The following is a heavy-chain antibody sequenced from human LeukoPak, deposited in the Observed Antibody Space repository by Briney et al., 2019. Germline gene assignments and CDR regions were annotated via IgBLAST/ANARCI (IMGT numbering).Heavy chain of an antibody. V-gene: IGHV3-48*04. CDR1: GFTFSSYA. J-gene: IGHJ4*02. Sequence: GGSLRLSCAASGFTFSSYAMSWVRQAPGKGLEWVSYISSSGSTIYYADSVKGRFTISRDNAKNSLYLQMNSLRAEDTAVYYCARDALPLWFGERFDYWGQGTLVTVSS. CDR2: ISSSGSTI. CDR3: ARDALPLWFGERFDY. D-gene: IGHD3-10*01.